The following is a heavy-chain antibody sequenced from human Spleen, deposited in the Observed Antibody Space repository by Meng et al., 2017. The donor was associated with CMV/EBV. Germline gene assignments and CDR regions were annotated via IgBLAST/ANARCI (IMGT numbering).Heavy chain of an antibody. V-gene: IGHV3-23*01. J-gene: IGHJ4*02. CDR1: GFTFSNYA. D-gene: IGHD3-3*01. Sequence: GESLKISCVASGFTFSNYAMNWVRQAPGKGLEWVSSISGSGGTTYYADSVKGWFSISRDNSKNTLYLQMNSLRAEDTPVYYCAKVESDYDFWSGYDYWGQGTLVTVSS. CDR2: ISGSGGTT. CDR3: AKVESDYDFWSGYDY.